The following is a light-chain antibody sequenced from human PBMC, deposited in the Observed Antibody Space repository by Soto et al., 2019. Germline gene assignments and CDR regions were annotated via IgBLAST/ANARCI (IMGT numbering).Light chain of an antibody. J-gene: IGKJ2*01. V-gene: IGKV3-15*01. CDR1: QSVGSN. CDR2: GAS. CDR3: QQYYNWHRT. Sequence: EMVMTQSPATLSVSPGDGATLSCRASQSVGSNLAWFQQKPGQAPRLLIYGASTRATGIPARFSGSGSGTEFTLTISSLQSEDFAVYYCQQYYNWHRTFGQGTKLEIK.